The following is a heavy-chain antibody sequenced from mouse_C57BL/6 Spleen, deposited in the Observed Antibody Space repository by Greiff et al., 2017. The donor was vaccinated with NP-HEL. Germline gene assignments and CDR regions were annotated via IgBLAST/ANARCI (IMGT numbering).Heavy chain of an antibody. V-gene: IGHV1-15*01. Sequence: QVQLKESGAELVRPGASVTLSCKASGYTFTDYEMHWVKQTPVHGLEWIGAIDPETGGTAYNQKFKGKAILTADKSSSTAYMELRSLTSEDSAVYYCTRGMISRGFAYWGQGTLVTVSA. CDR2: IDPETGGT. CDR1: GYTFTDYE. J-gene: IGHJ3*01. D-gene: IGHD2-3*01. CDR3: TRGMISRGFAY.